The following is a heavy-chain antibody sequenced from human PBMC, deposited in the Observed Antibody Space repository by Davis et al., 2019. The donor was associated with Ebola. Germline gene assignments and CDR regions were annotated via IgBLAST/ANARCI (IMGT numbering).Heavy chain of an antibody. V-gene: IGHV4-61*01. CDR1: AGSVSSDTYY. CDR2: ISNSGST. D-gene: IGHD3-10*01. CDR3: ASPRLNGRSGVEDYGMDV. Sequence: MPSETLSLTCTVSAGSVSSDTYYWSWIRQPPGKGLEWIGHISNSGSTNYNPSPKSRLAVSVHTSKNQFSLKLSSVTAAGTAVYYCASPRLNGRSGVEDYGMDVWGKGTTVTVSS. J-gene: IGHJ6*04.